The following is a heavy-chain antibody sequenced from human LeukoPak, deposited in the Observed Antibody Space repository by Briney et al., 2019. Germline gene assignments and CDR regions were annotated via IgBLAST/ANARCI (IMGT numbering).Heavy chain of an antibody. Sequence: SETLSLTCTVSGGSISSGSYYWSWIRQPAGKGLEWIGRIYTSGSTNYNPSLKSRVTISVDTSKNQFSLKLSSVTAADTAVYYCARQKTLWFGEGRWFDPWGQGTLVTVSS. CDR3: ARQKTLWFGEGRWFDP. CDR1: GGSISSGSYY. D-gene: IGHD3-10*01. J-gene: IGHJ5*02. CDR2: IYTSGST. V-gene: IGHV4-61*02.